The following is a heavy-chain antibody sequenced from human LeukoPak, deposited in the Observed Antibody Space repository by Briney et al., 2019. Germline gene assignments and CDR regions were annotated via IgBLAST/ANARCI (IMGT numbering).Heavy chain of an antibody. J-gene: IGHJ4*02. CDR3: ARGDGLELRAY. Sequence: ASVKVSCKASGYTFTSYDINWVRQATGQGLEWMGRISAYNGNTNYAQKLQGRVTMTTDTSTSTAYMELRSLRSDDTAVYYCARGDGLELRAYWGQGTLVTVSS. V-gene: IGHV1-18*01. CDR2: ISAYNGNT. D-gene: IGHD1-7*01. CDR1: GYTFTSYD.